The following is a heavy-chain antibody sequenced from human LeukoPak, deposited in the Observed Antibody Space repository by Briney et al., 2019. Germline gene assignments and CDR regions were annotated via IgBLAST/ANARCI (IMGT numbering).Heavy chain of an antibody. Sequence: SETLSLTCTVSGGSMNSTSYYWGWIRQPPGKGPDWIANIYYSGTTYYNPSLKSRVTISLDTSKNQFSLNLSSVTAADTAVYYCARDRPFYFGSGSYYDGFDSWGQGTLVTVSS. CDR2: IYYSGTT. CDR3: ARDRPFYFGSGSYYDGFDS. CDR1: GGSMNSTSYY. J-gene: IGHJ4*02. V-gene: IGHV4-39*07. D-gene: IGHD3-10*01.